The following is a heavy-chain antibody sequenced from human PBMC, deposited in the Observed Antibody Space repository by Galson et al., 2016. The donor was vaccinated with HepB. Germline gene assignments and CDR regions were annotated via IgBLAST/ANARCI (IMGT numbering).Heavy chain of an antibody. J-gene: IGHJ6*04. CDR3: ATYSGSYFSDYYYYGMDV. D-gene: IGHD3-10*01. CDR2: IIPNFGPA. V-gene: IGHV1-69*13. Sequence: SVKVSCKDSGGTFSSYAISWVRQTPGQGLEWMGGIIPNFGPANYAQKFQGRVTITADVSTSTAYMELSSLRSEDTAMYYCATYSGSYFSDYYYYGMDVWGQRDHGHRLL. CDR1: GGTFSSYA.